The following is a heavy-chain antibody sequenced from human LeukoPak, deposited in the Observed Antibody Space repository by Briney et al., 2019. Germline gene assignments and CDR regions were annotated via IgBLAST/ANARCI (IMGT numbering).Heavy chain of an antibody. Sequence: ASVKVSCRASGYTFSNYAISWVRQAPGQGLEWMGWIGAYNGNPDYTQSLQGRVTMTTDTSTSTAYMELRSLKSDDTAVYYCAREDPGGAFDVWGRGTMVTVS. D-gene: IGHD3-16*01. J-gene: IGHJ3*01. CDR2: IGAYNGNP. V-gene: IGHV1-18*01. CDR3: AREDPGGAFDV. CDR1: GYTFSNYA.